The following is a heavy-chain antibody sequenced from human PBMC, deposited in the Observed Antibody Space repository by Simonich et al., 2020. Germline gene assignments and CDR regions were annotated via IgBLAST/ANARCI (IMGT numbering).Heavy chain of an antibody. CDR3: ARVSGGTAMVTSIFDI. Sequence: QVQLVQSGAEVKKPGASVKVSCKASGYTFTGYYMHWVRQAPGQGLEWMGGIHPNSGGTNYAQKFQGRVTMTRDTSISTAYMELSRLRSDDTAVYYCARVSGGTAMVTSIFDIWGQGTMVTVSS. J-gene: IGHJ3*02. CDR1: GYTFTGYY. D-gene: IGHD5-18*01. CDR2: IHPNSGGT. V-gene: IGHV1-2*02.